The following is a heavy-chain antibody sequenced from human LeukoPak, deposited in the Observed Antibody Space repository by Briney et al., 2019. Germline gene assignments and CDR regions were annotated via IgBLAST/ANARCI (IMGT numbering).Heavy chain of an antibody. CDR2: INSDGSST. CDR3: ARISSWYVGYYFDY. Sequence: GGSLRLSCAASGFTFSSYWMHWVRQAPGKGLVWVSRINSDGSSTSYADSVKGRFTISRDNAKNTLYLQMNSLRDEDTAVYYCARISSWYVGYYFDYWGQGTLVTVSS. D-gene: IGHD6-13*01. V-gene: IGHV3-74*01. CDR1: GFTFSSYW. J-gene: IGHJ4*02.